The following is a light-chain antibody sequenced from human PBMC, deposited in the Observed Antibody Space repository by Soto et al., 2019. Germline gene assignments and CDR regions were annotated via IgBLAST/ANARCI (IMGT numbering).Light chain of an antibody. J-gene: IGKJ2*01. V-gene: IGKV3-15*01. CDR1: QSVSSN. CDR2: GAS. Sequence: EIVMTQSPATLSVSPGERATLSCRASQSVSSNLAWYQQKPGKAPRLLIYGASTMDTGIPARFSGSRSGTEFTLTISSLQSEDFAAYYCQQNYNRPPDTFGQGTKLEIK. CDR3: QQNYNRPPDT.